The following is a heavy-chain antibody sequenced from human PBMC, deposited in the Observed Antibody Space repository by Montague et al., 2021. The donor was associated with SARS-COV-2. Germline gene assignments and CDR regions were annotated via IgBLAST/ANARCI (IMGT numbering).Heavy chain of an antibody. CDR2: IYYSGST. CDR1: GGSISSSSYY. J-gene: IGHJ4*02. V-gene: IGHV4-39*01. D-gene: IGHD6-13*01. CDR3: ARPKYSSSWYVDY. Sequence: SETLSLTCTVSGGSISSSSYYWGWIRQPPGKGLEWIGSIYYSGSTYYNPFLKSRVTISVDTSKNQFSLKLSSVTAADTAVYYCARPKYSSSWYVDYWGQGTLVTVSS.